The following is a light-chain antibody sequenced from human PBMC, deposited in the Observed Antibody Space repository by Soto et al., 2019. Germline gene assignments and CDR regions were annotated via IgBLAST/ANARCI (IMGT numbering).Light chain of an antibody. Sequence: QSALTQPPSASGSPGQSVTISCTGTSSAVGAYNYVSWYQQHAGKAPKLVIYEVTKRPSGVPDRFSGSKSANTASLTVSGLQAEDEADYYGSSFASSNTWVFGGGTKLTVL. J-gene: IGLJ3*02. CDR1: SSAVGAYNY. CDR3: SSFASSNTWV. CDR2: EVT. V-gene: IGLV2-8*01.